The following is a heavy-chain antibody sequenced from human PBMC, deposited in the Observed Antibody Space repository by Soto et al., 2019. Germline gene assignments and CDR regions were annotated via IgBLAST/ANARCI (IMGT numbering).Heavy chain of an antibody. J-gene: IGHJ5*02. CDR3: ARKPAAAGYNWFDP. CDR1: GYIFTKYW. Sequence: GESLKISCKGSGYIFTKYWIVWVRQMPGKGLEWMGMIYPDDSDTTYSPSFQGQVTISADKSITTAYLHWSSLKASDTAMYYCARKPAAAGYNWFDPWGQGTLVTVSS. CDR2: IYPDDSDT. D-gene: IGHD6-13*01. V-gene: IGHV5-51*01.